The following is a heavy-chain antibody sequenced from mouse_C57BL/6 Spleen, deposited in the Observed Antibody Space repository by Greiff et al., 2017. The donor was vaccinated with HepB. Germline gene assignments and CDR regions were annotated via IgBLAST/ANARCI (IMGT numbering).Heavy chain of an antibody. D-gene: IGHD1-1*01. CDR1: GYTFTDYY. CDR3: ARGYYYGSSAMDY. CDR2: INPNNGGT. J-gene: IGHJ4*01. V-gene: IGHV1-26*01. Sequence: EVQLQQSGPELVKPGASVKISCKASGYTFTDYYMNWVKQSHGKSLEWIGDINPNNGGTSYNQKFKGKATLTVDKSSSTAYMELRSLTSEDSAVYYCARGYYYGSSAMDYWGQGTSVTVSS.